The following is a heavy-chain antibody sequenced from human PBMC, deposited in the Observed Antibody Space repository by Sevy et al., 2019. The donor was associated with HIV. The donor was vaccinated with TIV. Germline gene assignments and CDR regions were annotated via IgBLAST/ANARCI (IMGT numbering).Heavy chain of an antibody. CDR1: GDSISTYY. D-gene: IGHD4-17*01. CDR3: ARHWGVTRPFDP. J-gene: IGHJ5*02. V-gene: IGHV4-59*01. CDR2: IYYSGNT. Sequence: SETLSLTCSVFGDSISTYYWTWIRQPPGNGLEWIGYIYYSGNTNFNPSLKRRVTMSVDTSKNQFSLKLSSVTAADTAVYYCARHWGVTRPFDPSGQGTVVTVSS.